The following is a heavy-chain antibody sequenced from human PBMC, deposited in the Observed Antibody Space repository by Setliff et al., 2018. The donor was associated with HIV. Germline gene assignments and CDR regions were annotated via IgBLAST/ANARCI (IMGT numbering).Heavy chain of an antibody. D-gene: IGHD6-19*01. CDR3: TTATIPPAGWGALDI. CDR1: GYTFNIYG. J-gene: IGHJ3*02. Sequence: SCKTSGYTFNIYGMHWVRQAPGKGLEWVGRVKIDSDGGTIDYAAPVQGRFVISRDDSQNLLSLQLNALRTEDTGVYYCTTATIPPAGWGALDIWGPGTTVTVSS. V-gene: IGHV3-15*01. CDR2: VKIDSDGGTI.